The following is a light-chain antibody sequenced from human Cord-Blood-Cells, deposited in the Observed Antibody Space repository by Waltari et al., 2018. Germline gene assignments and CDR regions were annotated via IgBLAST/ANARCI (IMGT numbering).Light chain of an antibody. Sequence: EIVLTQSPGTLSLSPGERATLSCRASQSVSSSYLALPQQKPGQAPRLLIYGASSRATGIPDSFSGSGSGTDFTLTISRLEPEDFAVYYCQQYGSSRTFGQGTKVEIK. CDR1: QSVSSSY. J-gene: IGKJ1*01. CDR3: QQYGSSRT. CDR2: GAS. V-gene: IGKV3-20*01.